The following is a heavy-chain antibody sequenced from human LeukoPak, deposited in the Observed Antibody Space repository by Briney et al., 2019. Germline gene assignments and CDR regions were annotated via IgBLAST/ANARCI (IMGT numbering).Heavy chain of an antibody. Sequence: TSETLSLTCIVSGYSISSGYYWGWIRQPPGKGLEWIGKIYHSGRTNYNPSLKGRVNLSVDTSKHQFSLKLSSVTAADTAVYYCARDIHVPRIREPYFDIWGEGTLVTVSS. D-gene: IGHD1-14*01. CDR2: IYHSGRT. V-gene: IGHV4-38-2*02. J-gene: IGHJ3*02. CDR1: GYSISSGYY. CDR3: ARDIHVPRIREPYFDI.